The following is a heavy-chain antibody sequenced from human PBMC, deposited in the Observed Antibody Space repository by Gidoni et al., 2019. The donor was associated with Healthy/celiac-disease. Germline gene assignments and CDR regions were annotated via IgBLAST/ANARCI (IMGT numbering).Heavy chain of an antibody. V-gene: IGHV4-39*01. CDR2: IYYSGST. Sequence: QLQLQESGPGLGKPSETLSLTCTVSGGSISSSSYYWGWIRQPPGKGLAWIGSIYYSGSTSYTPSLKSRVTISVDTSKNQFSLKLSSVTAADTAVYYCARLGSGWRETVGGYDYWGQGTLVTVSS. D-gene: IGHD6-19*01. J-gene: IGHJ4*02. CDR3: ARLGSGWRETVGGYDY. CDR1: GGSISSSSYY.